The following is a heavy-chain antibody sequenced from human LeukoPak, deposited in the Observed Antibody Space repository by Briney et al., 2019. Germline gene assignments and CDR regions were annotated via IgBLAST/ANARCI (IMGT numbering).Heavy chain of an antibody. V-gene: IGHV1-46*01. CDR1: GYTFTSYY. D-gene: IGHD2-15*01. CDR2: INPSGGST. CDR3: ARFDGGSAPGGHDAFDI. Sequence: ASVKVSCKASGYTFTSYYMHWVRQAPGQGLEWMGIINPSGGSTSYAQKFQGRVTMTRDTSTSTVYMGLSSLRSEDTAVYYCARFDGGSAPGGHDAFDIWGQGTMVTVSS. J-gene: IGHJ3*02.